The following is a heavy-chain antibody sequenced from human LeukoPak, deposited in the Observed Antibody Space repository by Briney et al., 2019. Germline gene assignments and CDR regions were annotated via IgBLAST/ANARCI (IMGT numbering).Heavy chain of an antibody. J-gene: IGHJ3*02. CDR1: GGSISSYY. CDR2: IYYSGST. V-gene: IGHV4-59*08. CDR3: ARRVRYYDSSGYSYAFDI. Sequence: SETLSLTCTVSGGSISSYYWSWIRQPPGKGLEWIGYIYYSGSTNYNPSLKSRVTISVDTSKNQFSLKLSSVTAADTAVYYCARRVRYYDSSGYSYAFDIWGQGTMVTVSS. D-gene: IGHD3-22*01.